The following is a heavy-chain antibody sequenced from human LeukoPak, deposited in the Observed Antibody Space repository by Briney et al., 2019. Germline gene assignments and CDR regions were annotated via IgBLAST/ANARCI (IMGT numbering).Heavy chain of an antibody. CDR2: MNPNSGNT. CDR1: GYTFTSYD. V-gene: IGHV1-8*01. D-gene: IGHD4-17*01. J-gene: IGHJ6*02. CDR3: ARTSDYVFYYGMDV. Sequence: ASVKVSCKASGYTFTSYDINWVRQATGQGLKWMGWMNPNSGNTGYAQKFQGRVTMTRNTSISTAYMELSSLRSEDTAVYYCARTSDYVFYYGMDVWGQGTTVTVSS.